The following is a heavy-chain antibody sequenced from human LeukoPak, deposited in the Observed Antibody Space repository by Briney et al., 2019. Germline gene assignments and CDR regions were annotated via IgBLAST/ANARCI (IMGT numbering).Heavy chain of an antibody. CDR2: INPNSGGT. J-gene: IGHJ4*02. CDR3: ARDDGYCSSTSCHLFDY. V-gene: IGHV1-2*02. Sequence: ASVKVSCKASGYTFTGYYMHWVRQAPGQGLEWMGWINPNSGGTNYAQKFQGRVTMTRDTSISTAYMELSRLRSDDTAVYYCARDDGYCSSTSCHLFDYWGQGTLVTVSS. D-gene: IGHD2-2*01. CDR1: GYTFTGYY.